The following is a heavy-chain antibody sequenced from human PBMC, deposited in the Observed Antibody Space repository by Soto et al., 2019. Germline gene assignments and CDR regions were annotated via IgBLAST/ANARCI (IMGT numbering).Heavy chain of an antibody. V-gene: IGHV3-11*01. D-gene: IGHD5-12*01. CDR1: GFTFSDYY. J-gene: IGHJ4*02. CDR3: ATTPDMATTKYYFDY. Sequence: QVQLVESGGGLVKPGGSLRLSCAASGFTFSDYYMSWIRQAPGKGLEWVSYISSSGSTIYYADSVKGRFTISWDNAKNSLYLQMNSLRAEDTAVYYCATTPDMATTKYYFDYWGQGTLVTVSS. CDR2: ISSSGSTI.